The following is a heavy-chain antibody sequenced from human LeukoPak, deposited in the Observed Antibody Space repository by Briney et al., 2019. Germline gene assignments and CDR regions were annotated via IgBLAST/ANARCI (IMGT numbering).Heavy chain of an antibody. J-gene: IGHJ4*02. V-gene: IGHV3-21*01. CDR2: ISSSSSYI. CDR1: GFTFSSYS. Sequence: GGSLRLSCAASGFTFSSYSMNWVRQAPGKGLEWVSSISSSSSYIYYADSVKGRFTISRDSAKNSLYLQMNSLRAEDTAVYYCARDNYDSSGPYYFDYWGQGTLVTVSS. D-gene: IGHD3-22*01. CDR3: ARDNYDSSGPYYFDY.